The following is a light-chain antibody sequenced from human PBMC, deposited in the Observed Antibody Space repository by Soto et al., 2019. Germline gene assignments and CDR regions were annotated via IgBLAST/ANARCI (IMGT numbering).Light chain of an antibody. CDR3: CSYVTTPEI. V-gene: IGLV2-11*01. J-gene: IGLJ1*01. CDR2: DGN. Sequence: QSALAQPRSVSGSPGQLLTISCTGTSSDVDDYRYVSWYQQYPGKAPKLVIYDGNKRPSGVPDRFSGSNSGNTASLTISGLQPEYEPDYYCCSYVTTPEIFASGPKATVL. CDR1: SSDVDDYRY.